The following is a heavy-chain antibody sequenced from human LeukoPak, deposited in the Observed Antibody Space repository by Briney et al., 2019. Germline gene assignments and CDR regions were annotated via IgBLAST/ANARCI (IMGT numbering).Heavy chain of an antibody. CDR2: IYTSGST. J-gene: IGHJ4*02. CDR1: GGSLSSGDYY. D-gene: IGHD2-8*02. CDR3: ARFTGTYLAY. Sequence: PSETLSLTCTVSGGSLSSGDYYWSWIRQPAGKGLEWIGRIYTSGSTNYNPSLKSRITISVDTSKNQFSLKLSSVTAADTAVYYCARFTGTYLAYWGQGILVTVSS. V-gene: IGHV4-61*02.